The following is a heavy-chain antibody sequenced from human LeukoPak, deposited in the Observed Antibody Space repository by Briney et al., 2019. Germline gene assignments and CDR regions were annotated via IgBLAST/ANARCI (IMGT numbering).Heavy chain of an antibody. J-gene: IGHJ4*02. CDR2: INPSGGST. CDR3: ARGSGYYGSGSYPWNFGY. Sequence: ASVKVSCKASGYTFTSYYMHWVRQAPGQGLEWMGIINPSGGSTSYAQKFQGRVTMTRDTSTSTVYMELSSLRSEDTAVYYCARGSGYYGSGSYPWNFGYWGQGTLVTVSS. CDR1: GYTFTSYY. D-gene: IGHD3-10*01. V-gene: IGHV1-46*01.